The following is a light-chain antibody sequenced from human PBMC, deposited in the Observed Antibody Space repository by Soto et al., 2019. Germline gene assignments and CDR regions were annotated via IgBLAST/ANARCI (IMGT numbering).Light chain of an antibody. CDR1: QSISSY. CDR2: AAS. J-gene: IGKJ1*01. Sequence: DIQMTRSPSSLSASVGDRVTITCRASQSISSYLNWYQQKPGKAPKLLIYAASSLQSGVPSRFSGSGSGTDFTLTISSLQPEDFATYYCQQSYSTFVTFGQGTKVEIK. CDR3: QQSYSTFVT. V-gene: IGKV1-39*01.